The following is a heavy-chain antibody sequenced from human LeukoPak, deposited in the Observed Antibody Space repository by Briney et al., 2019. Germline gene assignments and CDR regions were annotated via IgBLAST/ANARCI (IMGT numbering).Heavy chain of an antibody. CDR3: AKDYGDPFDY. V-gene: IGHV3-11*05. J-gene: IGHJ4*02. D-gene: IGHD4-17*01. CDR2: ISISSNYI. Sequence: TGGSLRLSCTASGFTFSDSYITWIRQAPGKGLEWVSSISISSNYIYYTDSVKGRFTISRDNAKNSLYLQMNSLRAEDTAVYYCAKDYGDPFDYWGQGTLVTVSS. CDR1: GFTFSDSY.